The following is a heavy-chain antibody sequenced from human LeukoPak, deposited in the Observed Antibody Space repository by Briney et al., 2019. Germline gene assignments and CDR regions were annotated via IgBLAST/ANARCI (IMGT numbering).Heavy chain of an antibody. CDR1: GFTFSSYW. V-gene: IGHV3-7*01. Sequence: GGSLRLSCAASGFTFSSYWMSWVRQAPRKGLEWVANIKQDGSEKYYVDSVKGRFTISRDNAKNSLYLQMNSLRAEDTAVYYCARDWDDSSGYPFDYWGQGTLVTVSS. CDR2: IKQDGSEK. D-gene: IGHD3-22*01. J-gene: IGHJ4*02. CDR3: ARDWDDSSGYPFDY.